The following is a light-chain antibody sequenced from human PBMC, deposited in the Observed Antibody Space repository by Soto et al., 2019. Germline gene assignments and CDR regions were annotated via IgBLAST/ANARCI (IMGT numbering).Light chain of an antibody. Sequence: QSALTQPASVSGSPGQSITISCTGTSSDVGAYDYVSWFQQHPGKAPKLIIYDVSDRPSGVSTRFSGSKSGSTASLTISGLQAEDEADYYCSSYTSTPLVVFGGVTKLTVL. CDR1: SSDVGAYDY. CDR3: SSYTSTPLVV. J-gene: IGLJ3*02. V-gene: IGLV2-14*03. CDR2: DVS.